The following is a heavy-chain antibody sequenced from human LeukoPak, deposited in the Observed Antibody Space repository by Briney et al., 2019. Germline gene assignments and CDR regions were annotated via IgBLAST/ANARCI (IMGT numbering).Heavy chain of an antibody. J-gene: IGHJ4*02. CDR3: ARHLDYDSSGYSDFDY. CDR2: IYYSGST. Sequence: PSETLSLTCTVSGGSISSSSYYWGWIRQPPGKGLEWIGSIYYSGSTYYNPSLKSRVTISVDTSKNQFSLKLGSVTAADTAVYYCARHLDYDSSGYSDFDYWGQGTLVTVSS. V-gene: IGHV4-39*01. D-gene: IGHD3-22*01. CDR1: GGSISSSSYY.